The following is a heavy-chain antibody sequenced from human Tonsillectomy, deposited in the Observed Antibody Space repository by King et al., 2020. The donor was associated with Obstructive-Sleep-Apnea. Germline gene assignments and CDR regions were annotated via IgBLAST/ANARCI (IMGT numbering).Heavy chain of an antibody. CDR2: IHYLGST. D-gene: IGHD1-1*01. J-gene: IGHJ4*02. CDR1: GDSMSHYY. Sequence: QLQESGPGLVKPSETLSLTCSVSGDSMSHYYWSWIRQPPRKGLEWVGYIHYLGSTNYNPYLKSRVIISADTSKSQFSLRLTSVTAADTAVYYCARTGTTFFDYWGQGALVTVSS. CDR3: ARTGTTFFDY. V-gene: IGHV4-59*08.